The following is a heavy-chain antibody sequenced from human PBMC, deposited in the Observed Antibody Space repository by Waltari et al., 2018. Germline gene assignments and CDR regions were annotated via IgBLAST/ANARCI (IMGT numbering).Heavy chain of an antibody. CDR2: ISSSSAGT. J-gene: IGHJ4*02. V-gene: IGHV3-23*01. CDR1: GFSFEPHA. D-gene: IGHD3-10*01. Sequence: EVQLLESGGGLVPPGGSLRRSCAASGFSFEPHAMTWVRQAPGQGLKWVSTISSSSAGTYYADSVKGRFTISRDNSKSAFYLQMDGLTVEDTAVYFCARGGFGTTYIFDHWGQGVLVTVSS. CDR3: ARGGFGTTYIFDH.